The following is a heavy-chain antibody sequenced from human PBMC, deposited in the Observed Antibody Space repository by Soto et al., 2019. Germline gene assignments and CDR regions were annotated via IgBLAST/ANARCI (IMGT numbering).Heavy chain of an antibody. CDR3: ARLPSTSYYYYGMDV. J-gene: IGHJ6*02. V-gene: IGHV1-46*01. D-gene: IGHD2-2*01. CDR1: GYTFTSYY. Sequence: ASVKVSCRAAGYTFTSYYMHWVRQAPGQGLEWMGIINPSGGSTSYAQKFQGRVTMTRDTSTSTVYMELSSLRSEDTAVYYCARLPSTSYYYYGMDVWGQGTTVTISS. CDR2: INPSGGST.